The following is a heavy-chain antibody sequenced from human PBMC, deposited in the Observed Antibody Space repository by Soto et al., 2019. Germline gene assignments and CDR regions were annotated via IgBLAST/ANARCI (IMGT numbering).Heavy chain of an antibody. CDR3: ARDERIAVAGTDKFDP. V-gene: IGHV1-8*01. CDR2: MNPNSGKI. Sequence: GASVKVSCKASGYTFTNYDINWVRQATGQGPEYMGWMNPNSGKIGYAQKLQGRVTMTTDTSTSTAYTELRSLRSDDTAVYYCARDERIAVAGTDKFDPWGQGTLVTVSS. D-gene: IGHD6-19*01. CDR1: GYTFTNYD. J-gene: IGHJ5*02.